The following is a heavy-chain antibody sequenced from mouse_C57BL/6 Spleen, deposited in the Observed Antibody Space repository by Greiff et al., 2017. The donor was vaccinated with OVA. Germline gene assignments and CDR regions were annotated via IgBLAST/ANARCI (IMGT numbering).Heavy chain of an antibody. CDR3: TRRGYSNVYWYFDV. J-gene: IGHJ1*03. D-gene: IGHD2-5*01. CDR1: GYTFTDYE. V-gene: IGHV1-15*01. CDR2: IDPETGGT. Sequence: QVQLQQSGAELVRPGASVTLSCKASGYTFTDYEMHWVKQTPVPGLEWIGAIDPETGGTAYNQKFKGKAILTADKSSSTAYMELRSLTSEDSAVYYCTRRGYSNVYWYFDVWGTGTTVTVSS.